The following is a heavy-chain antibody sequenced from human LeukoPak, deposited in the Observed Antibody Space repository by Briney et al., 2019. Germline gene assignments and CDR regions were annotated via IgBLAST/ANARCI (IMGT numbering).Heavy chain of an antibody. J-gene: IGHJ4*02. CDR3: ARVGAYASLAY. CDR2: IYHTGST. D-gene: IGHD1-26*01. Sequence: SETLSLTCAVSGYSITAGYYWGWVRQPPGKGLEWIGSIYHTGSTYYNPSLKSRVTISLDTSENHFSLNLTSVTAADTAVYYCARVGAYASLAYWGQGILVTVSS. CDR1: GYSITAGYY. V-gene: IGHV4-38-2*01.